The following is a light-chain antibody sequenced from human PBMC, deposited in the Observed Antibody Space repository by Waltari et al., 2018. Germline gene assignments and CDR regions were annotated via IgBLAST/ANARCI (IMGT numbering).Light chain of an antibody. J-gene: IGKJ2*01. CDR1: PSVRNN. CDR3: QQLYTYPYT. Sequence: EIVMTQSPATLTVSPGERATRSCRASPSVRNNLGWYKQKPGQAPRLLIYDASTRATDIPARFSGSGSGTDFTLTISSLQSEDFATYYCQQLYTYPYTFGQGTKLEIK. CDR2: DAS. V-gene: IGKV3-15*01.